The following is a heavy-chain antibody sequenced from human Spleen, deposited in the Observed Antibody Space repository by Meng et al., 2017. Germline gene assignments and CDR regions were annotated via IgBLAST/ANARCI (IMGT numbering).Heavy chain of an antibody. V-gene: IGHV1-18*01. Sequence: ASVKVSCKASGYTFTSYGISWVRQAPGQGLEWMGWISDYNGNTNYAQKLQGRVTMTTDTSTSTAYMELRSLRSDDTAVYYCASGGWELLFSDAFDIWGQGTMVTVSS. D-gene: IGHD1-26*01. CDR1: GYTFTSYG. J-gene: IGHJ3*02. CDR2: ISDYNGNT. CDR3: ASGGWELLFSDAFDI.